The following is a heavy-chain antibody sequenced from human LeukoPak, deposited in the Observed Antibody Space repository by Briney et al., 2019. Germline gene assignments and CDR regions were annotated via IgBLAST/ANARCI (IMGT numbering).Heavy chain of an antibody. J-gene: IGHJ4*02. CDR2: TYYRSKWFN. Sequence: SQTLSLTCAISGDSVSGNSAASNWIRQSPSRGLEWLGRTYYRSKWFNEYAASVKSRITINPDTSRNQFSLHLNSVTPEDTAVYYCARGSFLDYWGQGTLVTVAS. V-gene: IGHV6-1*01. CDR1: GDSVSGNSAA. CDR3: ARGSFLDY. D-gene: IGHD2-15*01.